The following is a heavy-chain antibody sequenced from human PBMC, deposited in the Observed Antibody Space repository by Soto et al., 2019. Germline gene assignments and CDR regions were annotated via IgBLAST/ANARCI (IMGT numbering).Heavy chain of an antibody. CDR2: IKQDGSEK. CDR1: GFTFSSYW. J-gene: IGHJ4*02. Sequence: EVQLVESGGGLVQPGGSLRLSCAASGFTFSSYWMSWVRQAPGKGLEWVANIKQDGSEKYYVDSVNGRVTISRDNAKNALYLQMNTVRAEDTAVCYCAREAAGTFDYWGQGTLVTVSS. CDR3: AREAAGTFDY. D-gene: IGHD6-13*01. V-gene: IGHV3-7*01.